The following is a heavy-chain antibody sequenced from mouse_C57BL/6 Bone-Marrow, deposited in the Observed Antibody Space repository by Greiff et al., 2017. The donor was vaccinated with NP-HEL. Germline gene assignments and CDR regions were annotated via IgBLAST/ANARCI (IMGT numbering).Heavy chain of an antibody. CDR1: GYSFTGYF. CDR2: INPYNGDT. V-gene: IGHV1-20*01. CDR3: ARFYYGSSYWCVDV. J-gene: IGHJ1*03. Sequence: VQLQQSGPELVKPGDSVKISCKASGYSFTGYFMNWVMQSHGQSLEWIGRINPYNGDTFYNQKFKGKATLTVDKSSSTAHMELRSLTSEDSAVYYCARFYYGSSYWCVDVWGTGTTVTVSS. D-gene: IGHD1-1*01.